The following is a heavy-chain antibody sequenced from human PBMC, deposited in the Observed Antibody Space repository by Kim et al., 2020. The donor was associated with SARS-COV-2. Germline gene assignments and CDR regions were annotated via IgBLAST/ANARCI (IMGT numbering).Heavy chain of an antibody. CDR2: T. Sequence: TNYNPSLKSRVTISVDTSKNQFALKLSSVTAADTAVYYCARDIGSDYFDYWGQGTLVTVSS. D-gene: IGHD1-26*01. J-gene: IGHJ4*02. V-gene: IGHV4-59*01. CDR3: ARDIGSDYFDY.